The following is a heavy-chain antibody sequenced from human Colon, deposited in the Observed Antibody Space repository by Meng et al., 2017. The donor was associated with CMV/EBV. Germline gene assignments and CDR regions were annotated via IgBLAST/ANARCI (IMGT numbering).Heavy chain of an antibody. V-gene: IGHV3-30-3*01. CDR2: ISDDGSKK. J-gene: IGHJ4*02. D-gene: IGHD3-10*01. Sequence: GGSLRLSCAASGFMFNTYAIHWVRQAPGKGLEWVAVISDDGSKKYYGDSVKGRFTISRDNFKNTLYLQMNSLRAEDTAGYYCARTFRAALYGSGSYLSYWGQGTMVTVSS. CDR1: GFMFNTYA. CDR3: ARTFRAALYGSGSYLSY.